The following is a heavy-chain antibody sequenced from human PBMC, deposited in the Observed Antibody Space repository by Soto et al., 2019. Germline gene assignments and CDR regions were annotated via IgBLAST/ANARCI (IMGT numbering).Heavy chain of an antibody. V-gene: IGHV3-30-3*01. Sequence: GGSLRLSCAASGFTFSSYAMHWVRQAPGKGLEWVAVISYDGSNKYYADSVKGRFTISRDNSKNTLYLQMNSLRAEDTAVYYCARDSEGREVRGAHVFDYWGQGTLVTVSS. CDR1: GFTFSSYA. D-gene: IGHD3-10*01. CDR3: ARDSEGREVRGAHVFDY. J-gene: IGHJ4*02. CDR2: ISYDGSNK.